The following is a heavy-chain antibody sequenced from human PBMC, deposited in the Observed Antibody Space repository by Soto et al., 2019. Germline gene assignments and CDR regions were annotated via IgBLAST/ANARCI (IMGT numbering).Heavy chain of an antibody. CDR3: ARGDYYDSSGYKSHPDN. D-gene: IGHD3-22*01. CDR1: GGSISSGNYY. V-gene: IGHV4-31*03. CDR2: IHYSGIT. Sequence: QVQLQESGPGLVKTSQTLSLTCTVSGGSISSGNYYWSWIRQHPGKGLEWIGYIHYSGITYYNPSLKSRVTISVDTSKNQFSLKLSSVTAADTALFYCARGDYYDSSGYKSHPDNWGQGTLVTVSS. J-gene: IGHJ4*02.